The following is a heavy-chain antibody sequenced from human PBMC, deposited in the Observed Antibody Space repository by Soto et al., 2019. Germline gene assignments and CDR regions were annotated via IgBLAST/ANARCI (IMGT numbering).Heavy chain of an antibody. CDR3: ARDRRQITMVRGVIDYYYYYGMDV. CDR2: LYHSGST. Sequence: QVQLQESGPGLVKPSGTLSLTCAVSGGSISSSNWWSWVRQPPGKGLEWIGELYHSGSTNYNPSLQSRVTISVDKSKNQCSLKLSSVTAADTAVYYCARDRRQITMVRGVIDYYYYYGMDVWGQGTTVTVSS. D-gene: IGHD3-10*01. J-gene: IGHJ6*02. V-gene: IGHV4-4*02. CDR1: GGSISSSNW.